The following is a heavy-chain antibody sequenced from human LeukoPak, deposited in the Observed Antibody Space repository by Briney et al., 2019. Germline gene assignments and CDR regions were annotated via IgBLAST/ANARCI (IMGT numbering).Heavy chain of an antibody. D-gene: IGHD6-19*01. J-gene: IGHJ4*02. CDR3: ARWYSSGWAFDY. CDR2: VHYSGST. Sequence: SETLSLTCTVSGGTISSYYWNWIRQPPGKGPEWIGYVHYSGSTKYNPSLKSRVTISVDTSKNQFSLKLSSVTAADTAVYYCARWYSSGWAFDYWGQGTLVTVSS. CDR1: GGTISSYY. V-gene: IGHV4-59*08.